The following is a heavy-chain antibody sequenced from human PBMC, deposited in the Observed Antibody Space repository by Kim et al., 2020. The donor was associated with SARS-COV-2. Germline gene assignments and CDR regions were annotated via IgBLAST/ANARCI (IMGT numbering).Heavy chain of an antibody. CDR2: ISGSGGST. CDR1: GFTFSSYA. CDR3: HLFGYYYDSSGHRRDAFDI. D-gene: IGHD3-22*01. J-gene: IGHJ3*02. Sequence: GGSLRLSCAASGFTFSSYAMSWVRQAPGKGLEWVSAISGSGGSTYYADSVKGRFTIYRDNSKNTLYLQMNSLRAEDTAVYYGHLFGYYYDSSGHRRDAFDIWGQGTMVTVSS. V-gene: IGHV3-23*01.